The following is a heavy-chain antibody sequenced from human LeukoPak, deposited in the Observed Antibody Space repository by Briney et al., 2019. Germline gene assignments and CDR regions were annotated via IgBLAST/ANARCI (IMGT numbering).Heavy chain of an antibody. CDR3: AKAPVTTCSGAYCYPFDY. D-gene: IGHD2-15*01. Sequence: GGSLRLSCAASGFTLSSYAMSWVRQGPGKGLEWVSAISVSGNTYHADSVKGRFTISRDSSKNTLYLQMNSLRAEDAAVYYCAKAPVTTCSGAYCYPFDYWGQGTLVAVSS. V-gene: IGHV3-23*01. CDR2: ISVSGNT. CDR1: GFTLSSYA. J-gene: IGHJ4*02.